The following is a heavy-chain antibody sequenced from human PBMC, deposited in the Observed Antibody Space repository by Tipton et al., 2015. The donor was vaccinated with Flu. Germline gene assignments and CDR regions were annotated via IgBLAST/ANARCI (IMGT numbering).Heavy chain of an antibody. V-gene: IGHV3-33*01. D-gene: IGHD3-9*01. CDR2: IWYDGSNK. Sequence: RSLRLSCAASGFTFSSYAMHWVRQAPGKGLEWVAAIWYDGSNKYYADSVKGRFTISRDNSKNTLYLQMNSLRAEDTAVYYCARGYDILTDGGGYFDYWGQGTLVTVSS. CDR1: GFTFSSYA. CDR3: ARGYDILTDGGGYFDY. J-gene: IGHJ4*02.